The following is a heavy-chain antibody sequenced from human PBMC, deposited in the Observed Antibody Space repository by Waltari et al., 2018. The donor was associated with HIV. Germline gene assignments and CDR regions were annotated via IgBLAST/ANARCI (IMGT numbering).Heavy chain of an antibody. J-gene: IGHJ6*02. V-gene: IGHV4-4*02. CDR2: IYHSGRT. CDR3: AGSRSSGSSVYYGMDV. CDR1: GGSITSSNW. Sequence: QVQLQESGPGLVKPSGTLSLTCAVSGGSITSSNWWSWVRQPPGKGLEWIGEIYHSGRTNYNPTLNRRVTISLDKAKNQFSLKLSSVTAADTALYYCAGSRSSGSSVYYGMDVWGQGTTVTVSS. D-gene: IGHD3-22*01.